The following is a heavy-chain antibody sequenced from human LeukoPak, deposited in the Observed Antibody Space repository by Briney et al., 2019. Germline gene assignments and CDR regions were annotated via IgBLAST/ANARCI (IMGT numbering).Heavy chain of an antibody. J-gene: IGHJ4*02. CDR3: VRGQTIDY. V-gene: IGHV3-74*01. D-gene: IGHD3-3*01. Sequence: GGSLRLFCTTSGFAFSNYWMYWVRQAPGKGLVWVSRIKSDGSGITYTASVEGRFTISRDNVKNPLYLQMNSLRDEDTAVYYCVRGQTIDYWGQGTLVTVSS. CDR1: GFAFSNYW. CDR2: IKSDGSGI.